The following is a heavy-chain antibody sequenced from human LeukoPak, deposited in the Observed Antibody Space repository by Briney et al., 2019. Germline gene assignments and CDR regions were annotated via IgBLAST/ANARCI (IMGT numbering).Heavy chain of an antibody. CDR2: ISGSGGST. V-gene: IGHV3-23*01. CDR3: AKDHPRQGVTAHTPFDY. Sequence: HPGGSLRLSCAASGFTFNSYAMSWVRQAPGKGLEWVSTISGSGGSTYYPDSVEGRFTIPRDNSKNTLYLQMNSLRAEDTAIYYCAKDHPRQGVTAHTPFDYWGQGTLVTVSS. J-gene: IGHJ4*02. D-gene: IGHD2-15*01. CDR1: GFTFNSYA.